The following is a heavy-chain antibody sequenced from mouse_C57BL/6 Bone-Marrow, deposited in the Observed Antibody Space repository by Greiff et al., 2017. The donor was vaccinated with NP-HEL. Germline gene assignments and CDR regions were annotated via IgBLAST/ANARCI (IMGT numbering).Heavy chain of an antibody. CDR2: IRNKANGYTT. CDR3: ASLYGSSYEFDY. Sequence: EVQGVESGGGLVQPGGSLSLSCAASGFTFTDYYMSWVRQPPGKALEWLGFIRNKANGYTTEYSASVKGRFTISRDNSQSILYLHMNALRAEDSATYYCASLYGSSYEFDYWGQGTTLTVSS. CDR1: GFTFTDYY. J-gene: IGHJ2*01. D-gene: IGHD1-1*01. V-gene: IGHV7-3*01.